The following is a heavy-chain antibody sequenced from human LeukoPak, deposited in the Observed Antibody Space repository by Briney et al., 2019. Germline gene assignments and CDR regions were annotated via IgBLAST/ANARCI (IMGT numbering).Heavy chain of an antibody. CDR3: AREGWSSCLDY. CDR1: GFTFSSYA. Sequence: GGSLRLSCAASGFTFSSYAMHWVRQAPGKGLEWVAVISYDGSNKYYADSVKGRSTISRDNSKNTLYLQMNSLRAEDTAVYYCAREGWSSCLDYWGQGTLVTVSS. V-gene: IGHV3-30-3*01. J-gene: IGHJ4*02. CDR2: ISYDGSNK. D-gene: IGHD6-13*01.